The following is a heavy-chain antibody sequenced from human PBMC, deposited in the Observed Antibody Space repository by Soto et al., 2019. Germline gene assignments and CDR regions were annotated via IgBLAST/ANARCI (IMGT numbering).Heavy chain of an antibody. D-gene: IGHD2-21*02. V-gene: IGHV4-30-2*06. CDR2: IYYSGTA. CDR3: ARAATSDHFDY. J-gene: IGHJ4*02. CDR1: GDSFSSGAYA. Sequence: VSGDSFSSGAYAWSWIRQSSGRGLEWIGYIYYSGTAFYNPSLKSRVTLSVVKSKNQFSLKVTSVTTADTAVYYCARAATSDHFDYWGPGTLVTVSS.